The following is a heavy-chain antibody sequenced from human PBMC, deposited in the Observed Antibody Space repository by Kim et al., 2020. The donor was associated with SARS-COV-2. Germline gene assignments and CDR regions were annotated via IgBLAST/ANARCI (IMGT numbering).Heavy chain of an antibody. V-gene: IGHV4-61*01. CDR3: ARDQTRGIVVPAAHPYYYYGMDV. J-gene: IGHJ6*02. CDR2: IYYSGST. Sequence: SETLSLTCTVSGGSVSSGSYYWSWIRQPPGKGLEWIGYIYYSGSTNYNPSLKSRVTISVDTSKNQFSLKLSSVTAADTAVYYCARDQTRGIVVPAAHPYYYYGMDVWGQGTTVTVSS. D-gene: IGHD2-2*01. CDR1: GGSVSSGSYY.